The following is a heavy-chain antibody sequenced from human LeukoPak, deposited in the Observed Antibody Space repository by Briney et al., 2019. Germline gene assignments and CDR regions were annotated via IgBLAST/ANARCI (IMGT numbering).Heavy chain of an antibody. CDR2: ISSSSNYI. CDR1: GFTFSSYS. D-gene: IGHD3-22*01. CDR3: AGGYYDAYDAFDI. V-gene: IGHV3-21*01. J-gene: IGHJ3*02. Sequence: GGSLRLSCAASGFTFSSYSMNWVRQAPGKGLEWVSSISSSSNYIYYADSVKGRFTISRDNAKNSLYLQMNSLRAEDTAVYYCAGGYYDAYDAFDIWGQGTMVTVSS.